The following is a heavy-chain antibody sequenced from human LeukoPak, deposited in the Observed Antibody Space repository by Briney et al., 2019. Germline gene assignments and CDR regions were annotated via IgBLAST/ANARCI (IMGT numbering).Heavy chain of an antibody. J-gene: IGHJ5*02. CDR1: GYTFTSYY. CDR3: ARDNSVEDTAWWFDP. V-gene: IGHV1-46*01. CDR2: TNPSGGST. D-gene: IGHD4-23*01. Sequence: AAVKVSCKASGYTFTSYYMHWVRQAPGQGLEWMGITNPSGGSTSYAQKFQGRVTMTRDMSTSTDYMELSSLRSEDTAVYYCARDNSVEDTAWWFDPWGQGTLVTVSS.